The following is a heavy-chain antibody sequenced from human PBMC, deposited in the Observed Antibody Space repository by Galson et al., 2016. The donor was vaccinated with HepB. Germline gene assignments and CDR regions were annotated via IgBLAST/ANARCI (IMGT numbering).Heavy chain of an antibody. J-gene: IGHJ6*02. CDR2: ISYDGSNI. CDR3: ARDTRPYSNLRHGMAV. Sequence: SLRLSCAASGFTFSNYAINWVRQAPGKGLEWVAVISYDGSNIYYADSVKGRFTISRDNSKNTLYLQMNSLRAEDTAGYYCARDTRPYSNLRHGMAVWGQGTTVTVSS. CDR1: GFTFSNYA. V-gene: IGHV3-30-3*01. D-gene: IGHD4-11*01.